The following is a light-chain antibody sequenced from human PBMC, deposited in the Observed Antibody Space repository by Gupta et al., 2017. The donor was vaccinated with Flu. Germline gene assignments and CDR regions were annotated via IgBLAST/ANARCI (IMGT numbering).Light chain of an antibody. V-gene: IGKV3-20*01. CDR1: QSITNNY. Sequence: ELVLTQSPGTLSLSPGERATLSCRASQSITNNYFAWYQQKPGQPPRLLIHGASRRATGIPDRFSAGGSGTDFTLTISRLEPEDSAVYFCQEYGSSGSTFTFGPGTKVDI. CDR2: GAS. J-gene: IGKJ3*01. CDR3: QEYGSSGSTFT.